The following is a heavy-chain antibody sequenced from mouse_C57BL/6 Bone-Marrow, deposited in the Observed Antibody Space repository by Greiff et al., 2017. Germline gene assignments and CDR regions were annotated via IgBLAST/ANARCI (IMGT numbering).Heavy chain of an antibody. Sequence: VQLQQSGPGLVQPSQSLSITCTVSGFSLTSYGVHWVRQSPGKGLAWLGVIWSGGSTDYNAAFISRLSISKDNSKSQVFFKMNSLQADDTAIYYCARGRDYYGSSYNYAMDYWGQGTSVTVSS. D-gene: IGHD1-1*01. V-gene: IGHV2-2*01. CDR1: GFSLTSYG. CDR2: IWSGGST. J-gene: IGHJ4*01. CDR3: ARGRDYYGSSYNYAMDY.